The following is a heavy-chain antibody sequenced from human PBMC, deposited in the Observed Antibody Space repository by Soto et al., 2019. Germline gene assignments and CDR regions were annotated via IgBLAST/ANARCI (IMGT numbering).Heavy chain of an antibody. Sequence: QVQLVQSGAEVKKPGSSVKVSCKASGGTFSSYAISWGRQAPGQGLEWMGGIIPIFGTANYAQKFQGRVTISADESTSTAYMELSSLRSEDTAVYYCAREALAGGKENWFDPWGQGTLVTVSS. V-gene: IGHV1-69*01. D-gene: IGHD6-19*01. CDR1: GGTFSSYA. CDR2: IIPIFGTA. CDR3: AREALAGGKENWFDP. J-gene: IGHJ5*02.